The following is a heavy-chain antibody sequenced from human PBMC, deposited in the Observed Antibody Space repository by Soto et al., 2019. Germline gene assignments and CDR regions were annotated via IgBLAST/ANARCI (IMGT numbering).Heavy chain of an antibody. D-gene: IGHD3-10*01. CDR1: GGSISSYY. CDR3: ARDREYYYGSGSYYRPNAFDI. V-gene: IGHV4-59*01. J-gene: IGHJ3*02. CDR2: IYYSGST. Sequence: PSETLSLTCTVSGGSISSYYWSWIRRPPGKGLEWIGYIYYSGSTNYNPSLKSRVTISVDTSKNQFSLKLSSVTAADTAVYYCARDREYYYGSGSYYRPNAFDIWGQGTMVTVSS.